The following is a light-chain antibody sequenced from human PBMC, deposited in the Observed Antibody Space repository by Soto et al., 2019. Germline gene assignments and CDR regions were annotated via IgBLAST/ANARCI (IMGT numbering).Light chain of an antibody. Sequence: EIVMTQSPATLSVSPGERATLSCRASQSVSSNLAWYQQRPGQAPRLLIYDESTRATGIPARFSGSGSGTDFTLTISSLEPEDFAVYYCQQRSNWPLLTFGGGTKVDIK. CDR1: QSVSSN. CDR2: DES. V-gene: IGKV3-11*01. CDR3: QQRSNWPLLT. J-gene: IGKJ4*01.